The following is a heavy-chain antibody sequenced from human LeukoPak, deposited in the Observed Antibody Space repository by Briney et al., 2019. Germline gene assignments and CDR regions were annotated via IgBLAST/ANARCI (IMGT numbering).Heavy chain of an antibody. CDR2: VYHSGST. V-gene: IGHV4-38-2*01. CDR1: GYSISSGYY. J-gene: IGHJ4*02. CDR3: ARGISTTGHDY. D-gene: IGHD2/OR15-2a*01. Sequence: SETLSLTCAVSGYSISSGYYWGWIRQPPGKGLEWIGSVYHSGSTYYIPSLKSRVTISVDTSKNQFSLKVTSVTAADTAVYYCARGISTTGHDYWGQGTLVTVS.